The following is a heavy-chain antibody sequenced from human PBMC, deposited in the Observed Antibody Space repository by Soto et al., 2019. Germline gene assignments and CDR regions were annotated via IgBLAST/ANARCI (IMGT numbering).Heavy chain of an antibody. V-gene: IGHV3-15*07. J-gene: IGHJ4*02. D-gene: IGHD3-3*01. CDR2: IKSKTDGGTT. CDR3: TIARYSGIWSAYFSDH. Sequence: LRLSCAASGFSFSKAWMNWVRQAPGKGLEWVGRIKSKTDGGTTDYAAPVKGRCTISRDDSKNTLYLQMSSLKTEDTAVYYCTIARYSGIWSAYFSDHWAQGTRVTVAS. CDR1: GFSFSKAW.